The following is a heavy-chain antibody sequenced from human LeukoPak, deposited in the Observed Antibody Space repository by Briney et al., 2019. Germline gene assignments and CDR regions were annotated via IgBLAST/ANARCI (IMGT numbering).Heavy chain of an antibody. CDR1: GFTLSHYY. Sequence: PGGSLRLSCAASGFTLSHYYMTWIRQAPGKGLEWLSCISSSSGDIIYYADSVKGRFTVSRDNAENSLYLQMNSLRAEDTAMYYCARQGSEIDYWGQGTLVTVSS. CDR3: ARQGSEIDY. J-gene: IGHJ4*02. V-gene: IGHV3-11*01. CDR2: ISSSSGDII.